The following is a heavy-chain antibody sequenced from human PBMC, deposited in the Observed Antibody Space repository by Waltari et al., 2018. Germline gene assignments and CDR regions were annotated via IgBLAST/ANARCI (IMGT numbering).Heavy chain of an antibody. CDR1: GGTFSSYA. D-gene: IGHD6-19*01. CDR3: ASPAPYSSGPNVRVFDI. Sequence: QVQLVQSGAEVKKPGSSVKVSCKASGGTFSSYAISWVRQAPGQGLEWMGGMGGIIPSFGTANYSQKVQGRVTITADESTSTAYMELSSLRSEDTAVYYCASPAPYSSGPNVRVFDIWGQGTLVTVSS. V-gene: IGHV1-69*01. J-gene: IGHJ4*02. CDR2: IIPSFGTA.